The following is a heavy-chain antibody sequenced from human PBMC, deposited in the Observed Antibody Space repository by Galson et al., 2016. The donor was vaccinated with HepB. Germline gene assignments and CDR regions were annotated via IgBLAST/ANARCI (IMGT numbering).Heavy chain of an antibody. CDR3: AREPPWVVTAIDAFDV. CDR2: ISRSSSTI. D-gene: IGHD2-21*02. CDR1: GFTFSNYN. J-gene: IGHJ3*01. V-gene: IGHV3-48*02. Sequence: SLRLSCAASGFTFSNYNMNWVRQAPGKGLEWVSYISRSSSTIYYADSVKGRFTISRDNAKNSLYLQMNSLRDEDTAVYFCAREPPWVVTAIDAFDVWGQGTMVTVSS.